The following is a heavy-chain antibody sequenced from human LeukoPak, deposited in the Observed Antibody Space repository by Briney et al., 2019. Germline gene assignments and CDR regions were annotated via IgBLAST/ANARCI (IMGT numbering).Heavy chain of an antibody. CDR2: ISGSGGST. V-gene: IGHV3-23*01. CDR3: ARDVSGIAAAGTLDY. Sequence: GGSLRLSCAASGFTFSSYGMSWVRQAPGKGLEWVSAISGSGGSTYYADSVKGRFTISRDNAKNSLYLQMNSLRAEDTAVYYCARDVSGIAAAGTLDYWGQGTLVTVSS. CDR1: GFTFSSYG. D-gene: IGHD6-13*01. J-gene: IGHJ4*02.